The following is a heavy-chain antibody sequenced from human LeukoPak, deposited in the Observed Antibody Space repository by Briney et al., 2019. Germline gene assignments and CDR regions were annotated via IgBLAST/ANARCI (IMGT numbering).Heavy chain of an antibody. CDR2: IWFDGSDK. CDR3: AKAYPSSGWCGYFDY. V-gene: IGHV3-33*06. CDR1: GFTFSSYG. Sequence: GGSLRLSCAASGFTFSSYGMHWVRQAPGKGLEWVAVIWFDGSDKYYADSVKGRFTISRDNSKNTLYLQMNSLRAEDTAVYYCAKAYPSSGWCGYFDYWGQGTLVTVSS. D-gene: IGHD6-19*01. J-gene: IGHJ4*02.